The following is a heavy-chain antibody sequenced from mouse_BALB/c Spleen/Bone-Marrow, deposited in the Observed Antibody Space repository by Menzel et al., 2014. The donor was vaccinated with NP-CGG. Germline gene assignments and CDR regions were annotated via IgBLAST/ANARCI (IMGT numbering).Heavy chain of an antibody. CDR1: GFTFSSYG. CDR2: ISGGGSYT. Sequence: EVMLVESGGNLVKSGGSLKLSCAASGFTFSSYGMSWVRQTPEKRLEWVATISGGGSYTFYPDSVKGRFTISRDNAKNNLYLQLSSLRPEDTALYYCARHAYYDQTEVSFVYWGQGTLVTVSA. D-gene: IGHD2-4*01. J-gene: IGHJ3*01. CDR3: ARHAYYDQTEVSFVY. V-gene: IGHV5-9-2*01.